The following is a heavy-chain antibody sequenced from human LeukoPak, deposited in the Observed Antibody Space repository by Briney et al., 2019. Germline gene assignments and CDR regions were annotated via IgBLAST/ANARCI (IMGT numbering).Heavy chain of an antibody. CDR2: ISSSSSTI. V-gene: IGHV3-48*01. CDR3: ARTKTTTVRTFDI. Sequence: GGSLRLSCAASGFTFSNAWMNWVRQAPGKGLEWVSYISSSSSTIYYADSVKGRFTISRDNAKNSLYLQMNSLRAEDTAVYYCARTKTTTVRTFDIWGQGTMVTVSS. J-gene: IGHJ3*02. D-gene: IGHD4-17*01. CDR1: GFTFSNAW.